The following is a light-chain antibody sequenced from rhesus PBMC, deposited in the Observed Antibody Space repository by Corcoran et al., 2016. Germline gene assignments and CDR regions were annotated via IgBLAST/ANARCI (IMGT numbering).Light chain of an antibody. V-gene: IGKV1-69*01. CDR2: RAS. J-gene: IGKJ1*01. CDR1: QDISNW. CDR3: QQHDNSPWT. Sequence: DIQMTQSPSSLSASVGDRVTITCRASQDISNWLAWYQQKPGKAPKLLIFRASNLETGVPSRFGGSGSGTDFTLTISSLQPEDNATYYCQQHDNSPWTFGQGTKVEIK.